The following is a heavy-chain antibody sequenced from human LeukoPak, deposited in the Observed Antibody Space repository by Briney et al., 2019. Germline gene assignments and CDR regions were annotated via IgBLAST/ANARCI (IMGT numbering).Heavy chain of an antibody. V-gene: IGHV4-30-2*03. CDR1: GGSISSGGYS. CDR3: ARLESDTAMVTPYFDY. Sequence: PSETLSLTCAVSGGSISSGGYSWSWIRQPPGKGLEWIGSIYYSGSTYYNPSLKSRVTISVDTSKNQFSLKLSSVTAADTAVYYCARLESDTAMVTPYFDYWGQGTLVTVSS. J-gene: IGHJ4*02. CDR2: IYYSGST. D-gene: IGHD5-18*01.